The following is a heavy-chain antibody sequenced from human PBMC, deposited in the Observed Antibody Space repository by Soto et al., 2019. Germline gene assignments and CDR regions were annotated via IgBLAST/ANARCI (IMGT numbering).Heavy chain of an antibody. V-gene: IGHV4-59*08. CDR2: IYNGGST. CDR1: GGSISSYY. J-gene: IGHJ4*02. Sequence: SETLSLTCPVSGGSISSYYWSWIRQPPGKGLEWIGYIYNGGSTYYNPSLTSRVTISVDTSNNQFSLKLSSVSAADTAVYYCARGPSGDKVDYWGQGTLVTVSS. D-gene: IGHD7-27*01. CDR3: ARGPSGDKVDY.